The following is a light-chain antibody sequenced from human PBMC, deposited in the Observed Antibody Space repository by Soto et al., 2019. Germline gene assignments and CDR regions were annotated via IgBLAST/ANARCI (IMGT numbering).Light chain of an antibody. V-gene: IGLV7-46*01. J-gene: IGLJ1*01. CDR3: LLSYSPARRGV. CDR2: DTS. Sequence: QAVVTQEPSLTVSPGGTVTLTCGSSTGAVTSGHYPYWFQQKPGQAPRTLIYDTSNKHSWTPARFSGSLLGGKAALTLSGAQPEDEAEYYCLLSYSPARRGVFGTGTKLTVL. CDR1: TGAVTSGHY.